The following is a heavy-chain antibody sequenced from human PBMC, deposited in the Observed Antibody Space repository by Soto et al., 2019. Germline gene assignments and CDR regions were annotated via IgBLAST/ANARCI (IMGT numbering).Heavy chain of an antibody. CDR2: ISFDGIYK. J-gene: IGHJ6*02. CDR1: GFTFSNYV. CDR3: XKXXXGSXXGGDYYYHGMDV. D-gene: IGHD4-17*01. Sequence: QVQLVESGGGVVQPGRSLRLSCEVSGFTFSNYVMHWVRQAPGKGLEWVAVISFDGIYKFYADSVKGRFTISRDTSKNTLYLQMNSLXVXXXXVYYCXKXXXGSXXGGDYYYHGMDVWGQGTTVTVSS. V-gene: IGHV3-30*18.